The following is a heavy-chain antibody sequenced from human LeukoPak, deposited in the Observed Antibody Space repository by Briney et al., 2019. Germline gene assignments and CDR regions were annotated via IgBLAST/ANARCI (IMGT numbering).Heavy chain of an antibody. CDR1: GFTFTTYA. CDR3: AKDLAEMATISDY. D-gene: IGHD5-24*01. CDR2: ISGSGGST. V-gene: IGHV3-23*01. Sequence: GGSLRLSCAVSGFTFTTYAMSWVRQAPGKGLEWVSAISGSGGSTNYADSVKGRFAISRDNSKNTLYLQMNSLRAEDTAVYYCAKDLAEMATISDYWGQGTLVTVSS. J-gene: IGHJ4*02.